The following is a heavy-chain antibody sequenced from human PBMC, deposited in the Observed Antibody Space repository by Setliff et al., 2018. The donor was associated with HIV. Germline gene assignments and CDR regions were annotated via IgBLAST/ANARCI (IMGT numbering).Heavy chain of an antibody. D-gene: IGHD6-19*01. J-gene: IGHJ6*03. Sequence: TSETLSLTCTVSGGSISSYYWSWIRQPPGKGLEWIGYIYYSGSTNYNPSLKSRVTISVDTSENQFSLKLSSVTAADTAVYYCARGYPGIAVAGLSYYYYYYMDVWGKGTTVTVSS. CDR1: GGSISSYY. CDR3: ARGYPGIAVAGLSYYYYYYMDV. V-gene: IGHV4-59*01. CDR2: IYYSGST.